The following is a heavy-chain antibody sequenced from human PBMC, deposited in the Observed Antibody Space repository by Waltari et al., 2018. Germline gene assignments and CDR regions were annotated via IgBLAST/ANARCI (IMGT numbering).Heavy chain of an antibody. CDR3: VRGYPDIVATISDY. CDR1: RSSIRNNNYY. D-gene: IGHD5-12*01. V-gene: IGHV4-39*07. CDR2: FYTSGTT. Sequence: QLQLQESGPGLVKPSETLSLTCTVSRSSIRNNNYYWGWVRQPPGKGLECIGSFYTSGTTYYNPSRKSRVTISVDTSNNQFSLKLNSVTAADTAVYYCVRGYPDIVATISDYWGQGTLVIVSS. J-gene: IGHJ4*02.